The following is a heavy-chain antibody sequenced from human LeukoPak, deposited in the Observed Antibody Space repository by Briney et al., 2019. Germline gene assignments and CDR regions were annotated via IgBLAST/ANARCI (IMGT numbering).Heavy chain of an antibody. CDR2: ISGSGAST. CDR1: GFTFSSYV. J-gene: IGHJ1*01. V-gene: IGHV3-23*01. Sequence: GGSLRLSCAASGFTFSSYVMSWVRPAPGKGLEWVSGISGSGASTYYADSVKGRFTISRDNSRNTLYLQMNSLRAEDTAVYYCAKDLPQITVFGAIQHWGQGTLVTVSS. CDR3: AKDLPQITVFGAIQH. D-gene: IGHD3-3*01.